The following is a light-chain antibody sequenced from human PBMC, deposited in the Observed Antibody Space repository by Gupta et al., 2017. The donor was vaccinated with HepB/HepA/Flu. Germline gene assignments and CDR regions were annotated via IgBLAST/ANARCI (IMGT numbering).Light chain of an antibody. Sequence: EIVMTQSPATLSVSPGERATLSCRASQSVSSNLAWYQRRPGQAPRLIIYDASNRATGIPARFSGSGYKKDFTHTSSRRQYEDFAVYYAHQDSPLWTFGQGTKVEIK. J-gene: IGKJ1*01. V-gene: IGKV3-15*01. CDR3: HQDSPLWT. CDR1: QSVSSN. CDR2: DAS.